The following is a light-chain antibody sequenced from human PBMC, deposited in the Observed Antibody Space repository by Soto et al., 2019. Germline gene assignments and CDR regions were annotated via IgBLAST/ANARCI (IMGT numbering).Light chain of an antibody. Sequence: ESLLTQSPGTLSLSPGERATLSCRASRSVSTRYITWYQQKPGQAPRLLIYGASIRATGITDRFSGSGSGTDFTLTISRLEAEDFAVYYCQQFGESPPAFTFGQGTKLEI. CDR2: GAS. V-gene: IGKV3-20*01. CDR1: RSVSTRY. CDR3: QQFGESPPAFT. J-gene: IGKJ2*01.